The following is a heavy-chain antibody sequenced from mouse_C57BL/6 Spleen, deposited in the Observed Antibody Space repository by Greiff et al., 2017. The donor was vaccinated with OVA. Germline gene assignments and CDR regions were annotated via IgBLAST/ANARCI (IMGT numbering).Heavy chain of an antibody. CDR1: GYSITSGYY. Sequence: EVQLQQSGPGLVKPSQSLSLTCSVTGYSITSGYYWNWIRQFPGNKLEWMGYISYDGSNNYNPSLKNRISITRDTSKNQFFLKLNSVTTEDTATYYCARNPGTERYFDVWGTGTTVTVSS. J-gene: IGHJ1*03. CDR2: ISYDGSN. V-gene: IGHV3-6*01. D-gene: IGHD4-1*01. CDR3: ARNPGTERYFDV.